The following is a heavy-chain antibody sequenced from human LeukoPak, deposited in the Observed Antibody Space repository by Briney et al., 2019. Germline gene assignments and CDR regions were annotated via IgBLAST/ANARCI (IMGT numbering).Heavy chain of an antibody. J-gene: IGHJ3*02. CDR3: AREQGIPRWSDAFDI. Sequence: GGSLRLSCAASGFTFSSYGMHWVRQAPGKGLEWVAVISYDGSNKYYADSVKGRFTISRDNSKNTLYLQMNSLRAEDTAVYYCAREQGIPRWSDAFDIWGQGTMVTVSS. D-gene: IGHD6-13*01. CDR2: ISYDGSNK. CDR1: GFTFSSYG. V-gene: IGHV3-30*03.